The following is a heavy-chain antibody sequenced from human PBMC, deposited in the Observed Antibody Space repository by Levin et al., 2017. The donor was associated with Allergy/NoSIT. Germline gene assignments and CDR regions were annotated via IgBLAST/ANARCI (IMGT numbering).Heavy chain of an antibody. CDR1: GFSLTTSAMC. Sequence: QTLSLTCTFSGFSLTTSAMCVSWLRQPPGKALEWLARIDWDDDKYYSTSLKTRLSISKDTSKNQVVLTMTNMDPVDTATYYCARSSPGGFSYGHHFDYWGQGTLVAVSS. CDR2: IDWDDDK. CDR3: ARSSPGGFSYGHHFDY. D-gene: IGHD5-18*01. J-gene: IGHJ4*02. V-gene: IGHV2-70*11.